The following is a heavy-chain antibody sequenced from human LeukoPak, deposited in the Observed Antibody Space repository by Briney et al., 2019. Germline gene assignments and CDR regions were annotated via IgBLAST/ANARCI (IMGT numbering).Heavy chain of an antibody. CDR1: GYTFTGYY. V-gene: IGHV1-2*02. J-gene: IGHJ4*02. CDR3: ARPYYYGSGSHLDY. Sequence: ASVKVSCKASGYTFTGYYMHWARQAPGQGLEWMGWINPNSGGTNYAQKFQGRVTMTRDTSISTAYMELSRLRSDDTAVYYCARPYYYGSGSHLDYWGQGTLVTVSS. CDR2: INPNSGGT. D-gene: IGHD3-10*01.